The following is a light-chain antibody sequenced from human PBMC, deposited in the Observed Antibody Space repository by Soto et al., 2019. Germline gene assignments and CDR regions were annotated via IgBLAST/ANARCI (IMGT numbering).Light chain of an antibody. V-gene: IGLV2-14*03. J-gene: IGLJ1*01. Sequence: QSALTQPASVSGSPGQSITISCTGTSSDVGGYIYVSWYQHHPGKAPKLMVYDASNRPSGVSNRFSGSKSGNTASLTISGLQAEDEADYYCSSYTTSDTYVFGTGTKLTVL. CDR3: SSYTTSDTYV. CDR2: DAS. CDR1: SSDVGGYIY.